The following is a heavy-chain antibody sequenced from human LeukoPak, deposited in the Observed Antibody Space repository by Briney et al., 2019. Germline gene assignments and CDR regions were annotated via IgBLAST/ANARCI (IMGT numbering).Heavy chain of an antibody. D-gene: IGHD3-10*01. CDR1: GYTFTSYY. CDR2: INPSADTT. CDR3: ARAYGLTSYYNYYLQY. J-gene: IGHJ4*02. Sequence: GASVKVSCKASGYTFTSYYLHWVRQAPGQGLEWMGVINPSADTTSYTEKFQGRVTMTRDMSTSTFYMELRSLTSEDTAMYYCARAYGLTSYYNYYLQYWGQGTLVTVSS. V-gene: IGHV1-46*01.